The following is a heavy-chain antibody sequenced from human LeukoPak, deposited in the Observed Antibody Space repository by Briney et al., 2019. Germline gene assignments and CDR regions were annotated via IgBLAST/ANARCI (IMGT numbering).Heavy chain of an antibody. Sequence: ASVKVSCTASGYTFTGHYMHWARQAPGQGLEWMGWINPNSGDRNSAQKFQGRVTMTRDTSISTVYMELSRLGPDDTAVYYCAREGWDQRDTAAFDHWGQGTLVTVSS. CDR1: GYTFTGHY. CDR2: INPNSGDR. V-gene: IGHV1-2*02. D-gene: IGHD6-19*01. CDR3: AREGWDQRDTAAFDH. J-gene: IGHJ4*02.